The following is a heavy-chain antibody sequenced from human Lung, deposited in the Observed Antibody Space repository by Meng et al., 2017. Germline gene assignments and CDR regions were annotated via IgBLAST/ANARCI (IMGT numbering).Heavy chain of an antibody. CDR2: INHSGST. D-gene: IGHD4-11*01. CDR1: GGSFSDYY. V-gene: IGHV4-34*01. CDR3: ARGPTTMAHDFDY. Sequence: QARAQPWGPGLLTPSDTLSLTCVVSGGSFSDYYWSWVRQPPGKGLEWIGEINHSGSTNYNPSLESRATISVDTSQNNLSLKLSSVTAADSAVYYCARGPTTMAHDFDYWGQGTLVTVSS. J-gene: IGHJ4*02.